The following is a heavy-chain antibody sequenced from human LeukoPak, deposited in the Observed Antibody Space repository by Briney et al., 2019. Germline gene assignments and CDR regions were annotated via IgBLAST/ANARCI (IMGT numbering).Heavy chain of an antibody. V-gene: IGHV1-69*05. Sequence: GASVKVSCKASGGTFSSYAISWVRQAPGQGLEWIGRIIPIFGTANYAQKFQGRVTITTDESTSTAYMELSSLRSEDTAVYYCARDGEEMATNTHFDYWGQGTLVTVSS. CDR3: ARDGEEMATNTHFDY. CDR1: GGTFSSYA. D-gene: IGHD5-24*01. CDR2: IIPIFGTA. J-gene: IGHJ4*02.